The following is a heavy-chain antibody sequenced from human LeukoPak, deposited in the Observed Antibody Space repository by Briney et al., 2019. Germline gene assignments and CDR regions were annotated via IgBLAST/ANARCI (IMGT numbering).Heavy chain of an antibody. Sequence: ASVKVSCKASGYTFTGYYMHWVRQAPGQGLEWMGWINPNSGGTNYAQKFQGRVTMTRDTSISTAYMELSRLRSDDTAVYYCARWDALHSSSWYNWFDPWGQGTLVTVSS. V-gene: IGHV1-2*02. D-gene: IGHD6-13*01. CDR2: INPNSGGT. CDR1: GYTFTGYY. CDR3: ARWDALHSSSWYNWFDP. J-gene: IGHJ5*02.